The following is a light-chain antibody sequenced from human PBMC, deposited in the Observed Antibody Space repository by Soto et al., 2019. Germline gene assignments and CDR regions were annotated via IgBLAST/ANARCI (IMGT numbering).Light chain of an antibody. CDR2: EVS. CDR1: SSDVGGYDY. CDR3: QSYDSSLKV. Sequence: QSALTQPASVSGSPGQSITISCTGTSSDVGGYDYVSWYQQHPGKAPKLIIFEVSHRPSGVSNRFSGSKSGNTASLTISGLQAEDEADYYCQSYDSSLKVFGTGTKLTVL. V-gene: IGLV2-14*01. J-gene: IGLJ1*01.